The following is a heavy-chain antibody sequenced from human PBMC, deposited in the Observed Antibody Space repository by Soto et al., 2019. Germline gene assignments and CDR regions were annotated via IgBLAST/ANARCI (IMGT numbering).Heavy chain of an antibody. CDR3: AKVRPSASSGYYLDY. V-gene: IGHV3-30*18. CDR1: GFTFSGYG. CDR2: ISFDGNNK. D-gene: IGHD3-22*01. J-gene: IGHJ4*02. Sequence: QVQLVESGGGVVQPGRSQRLSCAASGFTFSGYGMHWVRQAPGKGLEWVAVISFDGNNKYYADSVKGRFTISRDNSKNAPYLQMNSLRAEDTAVYYCAKVRPSASSGYYLDYWGQGTVVTVSS.